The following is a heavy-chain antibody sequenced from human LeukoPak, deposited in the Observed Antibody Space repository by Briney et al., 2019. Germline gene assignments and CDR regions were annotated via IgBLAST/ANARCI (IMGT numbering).Heavy chain of an antibody. V-gene: IGHV4-59*01. J-gene: IGHJ6*02. CDR3: ARDHYYDSSYYYYGMDV. CDR2: IYYSGST. CDR1: GGSISSYY. D-gene: IGHD3-22*01. Sequence: SEPLSLTCTVSGGSISSYYWSWIRQPPGKGLEWIGYIYYSGSTNYNPSLKSRVTISVDTSKNQFSLKLSSVTAADTAVYYCARDHYYDSSYYYYGMDVWGQGTTVTVSS.